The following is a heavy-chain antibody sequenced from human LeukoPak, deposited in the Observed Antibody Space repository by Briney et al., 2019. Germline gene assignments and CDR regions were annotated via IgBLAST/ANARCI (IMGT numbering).Heavy chain of an antibody. CDR2: IYSGGST. V-gene: IGHV3-53*01. D-gene: IGHD3-16*01. CDR1: GFTVSSNY. Sequence: GGSLRLSCAASGFTVSSNYMSWVRQAPGKGLEWVSVIYSGGSTFYADSVKGRFTISRDNSKNTLYLQMNSLRAEDMAVYYCAREQYDDSGPDAFDIWGQGTMVTVSS. CDR3: AREQYDDSGPDAFDI. J-gene: IGHJ3*02.